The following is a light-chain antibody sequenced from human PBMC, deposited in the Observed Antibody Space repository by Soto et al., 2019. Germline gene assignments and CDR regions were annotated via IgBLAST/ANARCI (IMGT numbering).Light chain of an antibody. Sequence: QSALTQPASVSGSPGQSITISCTGTSSDVRGYNYVSWYQQHPGKAPKLMIYDVSNRPSGVSNRFSGSKSGNTASLTISGLQADDEADYYCSSYTSSSTLLYVFGTGTKVTVL. CDR2: DVS. J-gene: IGLJ1*01. CDR3: SSYTSSSTLLYV. V-gene: IGLV2-14*01. CDR1: SSDVRGYNY.